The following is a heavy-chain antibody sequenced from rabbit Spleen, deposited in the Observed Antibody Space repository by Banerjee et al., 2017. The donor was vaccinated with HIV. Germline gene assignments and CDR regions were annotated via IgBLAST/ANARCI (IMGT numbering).Heavy chain of an antibody. CDR2: IYSDTTDHS. V-gene: IGHV1S45*01. D-gene: IGHD1-1*01. CDR1: EFSFSTDYF. CDR3: ARDLVGVIGWNFYL. Sequence: QEQLVESGGGLVKPGASLTITCKASEFSFSTDYFMCWVRQAPGKGLEWIGCIYSDTTDHSLYATWAKGRFTISRTSSTTVTLRMTSLTAADTATYFCARDLVGVIGWNFYLWGQGTLVTVS. J-gene: IGHJ4*01.